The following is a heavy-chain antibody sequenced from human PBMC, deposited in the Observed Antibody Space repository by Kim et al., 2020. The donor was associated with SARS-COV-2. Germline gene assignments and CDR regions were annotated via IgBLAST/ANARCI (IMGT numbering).Heavy chain of an antibody. V-gene: IGHV1-24*01. J-gene: IGHJ5*02. D-gene: IGHD3-10*01. CDR3: ATEGNGSGSYSFWFDP. CDR1: GYTLTELS. CDR2: FDPEDGET. Sequence: ASVKVSCKVSGYTLTELSMHWVRQAPGKGLEWMGGFDPEDGETIYAQKFQGRVTMTEDTSTDTAYMELSSLRSEDTAVYYCATEGNGSGSYSFWFDPWGQGTLVTVSS.